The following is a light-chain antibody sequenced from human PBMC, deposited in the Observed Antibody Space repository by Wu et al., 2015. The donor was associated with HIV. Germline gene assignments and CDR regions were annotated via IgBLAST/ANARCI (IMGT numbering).Light chain of an antibody. CDR3: QHRFNWPLT. Sequence: EIVLTQSPATLSLSPGDRATVSCRASQSVGAYVAWFQQKPGQPPRLLMYDASTRATGIPARFSGSGTGTDFTLTISSLEPEDFAVYYCQHRFNWPLTFGGGPSWRSN. J-gene: IGKJ4*01. CDR1: QSVGAY. CDR2: DAS. V-gene: IGKV3-11*01.